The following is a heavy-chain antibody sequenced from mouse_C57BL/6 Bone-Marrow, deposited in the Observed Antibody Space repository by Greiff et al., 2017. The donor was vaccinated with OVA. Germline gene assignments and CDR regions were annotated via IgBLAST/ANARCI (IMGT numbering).Heavy chain of an antibody. CDR3: ARFSYYSNCDY. J-gene: IGHJ2*01. Sequence: QVQLQQPGAELVKPGASVKLSCKASGYTFTSYWMHWVKQSPGQGLEWIGMIHPNSGSTNYNEKFKSQATLTVDKSSSTAYMQLSSLTSEDSAVYYCARFSYYSNCDYWGQGTTLTVSS. CDR2: IHPNSGST. CDR1: GYTFTSYW. D-gene: IGHD2-5*01. V-gene: IGHV1-64*01.